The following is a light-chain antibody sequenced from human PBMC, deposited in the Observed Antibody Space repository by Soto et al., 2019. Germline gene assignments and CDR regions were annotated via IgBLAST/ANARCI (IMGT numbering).Light chain of an antibody. Sequence: EILMTQSPATLSVSPGERAALSCRASESVSSDFAWYQQKPGQAPRLLIYGASTRATGIPARFSGSGSGTEFTLTISSLQSEDFAVYYCQQYNKWPPITFGQGTRLEIK. CDR2: GAS. CDR1: ESVSSD. V-gene: IGKV3-15*01. J-gene: IGKJ5*01. CDR3: QQYNKWPPIT.